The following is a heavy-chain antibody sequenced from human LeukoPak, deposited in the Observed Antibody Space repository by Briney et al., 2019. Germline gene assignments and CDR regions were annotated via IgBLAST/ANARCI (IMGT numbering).Heavy chain of an antibody. J-gene: IGHJ4*02. CDR2: ISQSGTT. D-gene: IGHD2-15*01. CDR1: GGSISSGGYS. Sequence: SETLSLTCAVSGGSISSGGYSWSWIRQPPGKGLEWIGYISQSGTTYYNPSLKNRVTISVDRSKNQFSLKLSSVTAADTAVYYCASRHDCSGGSCYPFDYWGQGTLVTVSS. V-gene: IGHV4-30-2*01. CDR3: ASRHDCSGGSCYPFDY.